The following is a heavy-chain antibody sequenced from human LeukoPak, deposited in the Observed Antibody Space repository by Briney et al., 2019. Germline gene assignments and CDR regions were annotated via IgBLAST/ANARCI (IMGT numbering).Heavy chain of an antibody. CDR2: IRSSSTTI. CDR3: ARAAGQWLGILDY. CDR1: GFTFSNYS. V-gene: IGHV3-48*01. D-gene: IGHD6-19*01. Sequence: GGSLRLSCEASGFTFSNYSMNWVRQAPGKGLEWVSYIRSSSTTIYYADSVKGRFTISRDNAKNSLYLQMNSLRAEDTAVYYCARAAGQWLGILDYWGQGTLVTVSS. J-gene: IGHJ4*02.